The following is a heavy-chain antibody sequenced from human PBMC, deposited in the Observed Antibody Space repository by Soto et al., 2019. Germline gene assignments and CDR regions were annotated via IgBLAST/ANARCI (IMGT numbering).Heavy chain of an antibody. CDR3: AKRSSSSTFYY. CDR2: ISGSDDST. V-gene: IGHV3-23*01. J-gene: IGHJ4*02. Sequence: EVQLLESGGGLVQPGESLRLSCAASGFTFSSYAMSWVRQAPGKGLEWVSVISGSDDSTYYADSVKGRFTISRDNSKNTMSLQVNSLRAEDTAVYYCAKRSSSSTFYYWGQGTLVTVAS. CDR1: GFTFSSYA. D-gene: IGHD6-6*01.